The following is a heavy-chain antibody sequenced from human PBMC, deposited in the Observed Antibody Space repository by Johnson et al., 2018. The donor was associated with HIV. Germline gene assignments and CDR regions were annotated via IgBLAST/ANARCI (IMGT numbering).Heavy chain of an antibody. J-gene: IGHJ3*01. CDR1: GFSFDNDA. CDR3: AKGNGIAAPGKIGDAFDV. D-gene: IGHD6-13*01. CDR2: ISWDSDSI. Sequence: VLLVESGGDLVQSGRSLRLSCAASGFSFDNDAFNWVRQAPGKGLEWVSGISWDSDSIGYADSVKGRFTISRDNAKTSLFLQMDSLRTEDTAFYFCAKGNGIAAPGKIGDAFDVWGQGAKVTVSS. V-gene: IGHV3-9*01.